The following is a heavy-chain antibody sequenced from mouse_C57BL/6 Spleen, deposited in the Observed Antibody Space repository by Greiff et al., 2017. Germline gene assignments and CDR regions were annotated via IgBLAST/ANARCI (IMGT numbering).Heavy chain of an antibody. CDR2: INPSTGGT. Sequence: EVQLQQSGPELVKPGASVKISCKASGYSFTGYYMNWVKQSPEKSLEWIGEINPSTGGTTYNQKFKAKATLTVDKSSSTAYMQLKSLTSEDSAVYYCARRRIYYDYEDAYWGQGTLVTVSA. D-gene: IGHD2-4*01. J-gene: IGHJ3*01. CDR3: ARRRIYYDYEDAY. V-gene: IGHV1-42*01. CDR1: GYSFTGYY.